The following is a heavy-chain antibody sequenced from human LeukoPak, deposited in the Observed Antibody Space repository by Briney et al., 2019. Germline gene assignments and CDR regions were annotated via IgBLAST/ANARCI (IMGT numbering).Heavy chain of an antibody. CDR2: IIPIFGTA. CDR1: GYTFTSYG. D-gene: IGHD6-13*01. Sequence: ASVKVSCKASGYTFTSYGISWVRQAPGQGLEWMGGIIPIFGTANYAQKFQGRVTITADESTSTAYMELSSLRSEDTAVYYCASSYSSSWYGSWFDPWGQGTLVTVSS. J-gene: IGHJ5*02. CDR3: ASSYSSSWYGSWFDP. V-gene: IGHV1-69*13.